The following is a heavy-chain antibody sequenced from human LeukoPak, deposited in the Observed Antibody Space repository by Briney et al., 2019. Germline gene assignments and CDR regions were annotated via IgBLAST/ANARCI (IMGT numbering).Heavy chain of an antibody. J-gene: IGHJ3*02. CDR3: ANGYCSGGSCSYDAFDI. CDR2: IWHDGSNK. V-gene: IGHV3-33*06. D-gene: IGHD2-15*01. CDR1: GFTSSSHG. Sequence: GGSLRLSCASSGFTSSSHGIHWVRPAPGTRLERETHIWHDGSNKYYADSVKGRFTISRDNSKNTLYLQMNSLRAEDTAVYYCANGYCSGGSCSYDAFDIWGKGTMVTVSS.